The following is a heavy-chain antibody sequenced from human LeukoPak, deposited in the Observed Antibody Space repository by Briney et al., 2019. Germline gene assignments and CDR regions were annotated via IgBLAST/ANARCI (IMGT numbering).Heavy chain of an antibody. CDR3: ASAGITVAGPIDY. V-gene: IGHV3-11*01. D-gene: IGHD3-16*01. Sequence: GGSLRLSCVASGFTFSDYYMGWIRQAPGKGLEWISYKSSRGYPIYYADSVKGRFTISRDNAKNSLYLQLNSLRADDTAVYYCASAGITVAGPIDYWGQGTLVTVSS. J-gene: IGHJ4*02. CDR2: KSSRGYPI. CDR1: GFTFSDYY.